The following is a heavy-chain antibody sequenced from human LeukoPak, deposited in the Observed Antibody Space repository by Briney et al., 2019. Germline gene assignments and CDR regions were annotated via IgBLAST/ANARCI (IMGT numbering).Heavy chain of an antibody. D-gene: IGHD1-26*01. Sequence: GGSLRLSCAASGFTFSNYHMNWVRQPPGKGLEWVAYISSSGDTIYYAASVKGRFTISRVNVQNSLSLQMISLGGEDTSVYYCTSLWEVPGPDFWGQGTLVTVSS. CDR1: GFTFSNYH. CDR2: ISSSGDTI. V-gene: IGHV3-48*03. J-gene: IGHJ4*02. CDR3: TSLWEVPGPDF.